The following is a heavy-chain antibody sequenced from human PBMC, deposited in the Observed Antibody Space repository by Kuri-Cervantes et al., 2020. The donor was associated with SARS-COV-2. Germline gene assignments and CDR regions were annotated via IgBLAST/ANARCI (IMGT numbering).Heavy chain of an antibody. D-gene: IGHD7-27*01. CDR3: ARGPGNWGGFDY. CDR1: GGSFSGYY. CDR2: INHSGST. J-gene: IGHJ4*02. V-gene: IGHV4-34*01. Sequence: GSLRLSCAVYGGSFSGYYWSWIRRPPGKGLEWIGEINHSGSTNYNPSLKSRVTISVDTSKNQFSLKLSSVTAADTAVCYCARGPGNWGGFDYWGQGTLVTVSS.